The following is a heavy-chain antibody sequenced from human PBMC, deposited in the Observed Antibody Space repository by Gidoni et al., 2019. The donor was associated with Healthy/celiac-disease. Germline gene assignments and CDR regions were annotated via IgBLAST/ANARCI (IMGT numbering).Heavy chain of an antibody. CDR2: ISSSSSYI. CDR3: ARVVRGSSGWYAYADYYYGMDV. J-gene: IGHJ6*02. Sequence: EVQLVESGAGLVKPGGSVRLPCSASGSPFRSCTTTWVRQAPGKGLEWVSSISSSSSYIYYADSVKGRFTISRDNAKNSLYLQMNSLRAEDTAVYYCARVVRGSSGWYAYADYYYGMDVWGQGTTVTVSS. V-gene: IGHV3-21*01. CDR1: GSPFRSCT. D-gene: IGHD6-19*01.